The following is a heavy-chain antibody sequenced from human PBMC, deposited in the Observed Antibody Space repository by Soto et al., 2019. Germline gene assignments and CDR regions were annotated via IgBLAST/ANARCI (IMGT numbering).Heavy chain of an antibody. CDR3: ARGRYGDY. Sequence: QVHLVQSGAEVKKPGASVKVSCKGSGYAFTTYGITWVRQAPGQGLEWMGWISAHNDNTNYAQKLQGRVTVTRDTSTSTAYMELRSLRSVDKSVYYCARGRYGDYWGQGALVTVSS. D-gene: IGHD1-26*01. CDR2: ISAHNDNT. V-gene: IGHV1-18*01. CDR1: GYAFTTYG. J-gene: IGHJ4*02.